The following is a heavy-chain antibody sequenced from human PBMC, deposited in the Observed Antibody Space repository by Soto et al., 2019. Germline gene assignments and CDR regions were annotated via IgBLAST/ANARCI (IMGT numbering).Heavy chain of an antibody. J-gene: IGHJ6*01. CDR3: AKPSGWSPMDV. Sequence: QVQLVESGGGVVQSGRSLRLSCAVSGFTFNTFAMHWVRQAPGKGLEWVAVISYDGSNKYYADSVKGRFTISRDNSKNTLYLQMNSLRAEDTAVYYCAKPSGWSPMDVWGQGTTVTVSS. D-gene: IGHD6-19*01. CDR1: GFTFNTFA. V-gene: IGHV3-30*18. CDR2: ISYDGSNK.